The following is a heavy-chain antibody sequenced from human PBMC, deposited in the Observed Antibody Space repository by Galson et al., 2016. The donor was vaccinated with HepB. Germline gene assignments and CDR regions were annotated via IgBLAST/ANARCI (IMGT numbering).Heavy chain of an antibody. D-gene: IGHD1-14*01. CDR3: ARDAGTGIDY. V-gene: IGHV1-18*01. J-gene: IGHJ4*02. CDR2: ISGYNGDT. CDR1: SYTFSNYG. Sequence: SVKVSCKASSYTFSNYGVSWVRQAPGQGLEWLGWISGYNGDTNYAPNFQVRFTMTTDTSTNTANMELKNLASDDTAVYYCARDAGTGIDYWGQGTLVTVSS.